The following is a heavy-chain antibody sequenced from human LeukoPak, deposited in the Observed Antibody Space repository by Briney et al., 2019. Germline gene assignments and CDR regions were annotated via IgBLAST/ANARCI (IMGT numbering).Heavy chain of an antibody. Sequence: SETLSLTCTVSGGSISGYYWSWIRQPPGRRLEDMGYVYDTGATNYNPSLKSRFTISIDTSKNQFSLYLSSVTAADTAVYYCARLPLIATTRGGFDPWGQGTLVTVSS. CDR1: GGSISGYY. CDR3: ARLPLIATTRGGFDP. D-gene: IGHD1/OR15-1a*01. CDR2: VYDTGAT. V-gene: IGHV4-59*08. J-gene: IGHJ5*02.